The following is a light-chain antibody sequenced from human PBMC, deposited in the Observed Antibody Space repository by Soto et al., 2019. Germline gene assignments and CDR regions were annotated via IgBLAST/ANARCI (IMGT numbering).Light chain of an antibody. J-gene: IGKJ5*01. CDR1: QGITTY. CDR2: AAS. V-gene: IGKV1-39*01. Sequence: DIQMTQSPSSLSASVGDRVTITCRASQGITTYLTWYQQKPGRAPKLLIYAASSLQGGVPSRFSGSGSGADFTLTISSLQPEDFATYYCQQSYNTPITFGQGTRLEIK. CDR3: QQSYNTPIT.